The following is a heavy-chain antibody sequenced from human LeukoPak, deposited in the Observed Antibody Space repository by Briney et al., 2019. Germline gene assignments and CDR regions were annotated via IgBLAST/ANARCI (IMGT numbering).Heavy chain of an antibody. CDR2: IYYRGST. J-gene: IGHJ6*02. V-gene: IGHV4-39*07. CDR3: ARSYDSRGYYYYGMDV. Sequence: LSLTCTVSDGSINSSSYYWGWIRQPPGKGLEWIGNIYYRGSTYYNPSLYSRLTISIDRSKSQFSLKLSSVTAADTAVYYCARSYDSRGYYYYGMDVWGQGTTVTVSS. D-gene: IGHD3-22*01. CDR1: DGSINSSSYY.